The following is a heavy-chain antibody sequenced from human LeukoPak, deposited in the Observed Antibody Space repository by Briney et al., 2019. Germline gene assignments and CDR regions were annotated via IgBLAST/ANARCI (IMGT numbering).Heavy chain of an antibody. CDR2: ISAYNGNT. J-gene: IGHJ4*02. V-gene: IGHV1-18*01. D-gene: IGHD2-2*01. CDR3: ARDRGHIVVVPAAIFDTDY. CDR1: GYTFTTYG. Sequence: GASVKVSCKASGYTFTTYGINWVRQTPGQGLEWMGWISAYNGNTNYAQKLQGRVTMTTDTSTSTAYMELRSLRSDDTAVYYCARDRGHIVVVPAAIFDTDYWGQGTLVTVSS.